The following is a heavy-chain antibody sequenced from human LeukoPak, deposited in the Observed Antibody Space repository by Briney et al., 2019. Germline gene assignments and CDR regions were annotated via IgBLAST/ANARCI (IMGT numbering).Heavy chain of an antibody. Sequence: ASVKVSCKASGYTFTGYYMHWVRQAPGQGLEWMGWINPNSGGTNYAQKFQGRVTTTRDTSISTAYMELSRLRSDDTAVYYCARAPPWGLSSSSGYWGQGALVTVSS. V-gene: IGHV1-2*02. J-gene: IGHJ4*02. CDR3: ARAPPWGLSSSSGY. CDR1: GYTFTGYY. CDR2: INPNSGGT. D-gene: IGHD6-6*01.